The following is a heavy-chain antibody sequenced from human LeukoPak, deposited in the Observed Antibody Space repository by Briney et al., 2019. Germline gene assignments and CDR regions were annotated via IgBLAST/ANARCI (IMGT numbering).Heavy chain of an antibody. CDR2: INPNSGGT. J-gene: IGHJ4*02. V-gene: IGHV1-2*04. Sequence: ASVKVSCKASGYTFTGYYTHWVRQAPGQGLEWMGWINPNSGGTNYAQKFQGWVTMTRDTSISTAYMELSRLRSDDTAVYYCARGSRQPYYYGSGSYYCDYWGQGTLVTVSS. D-gene: IGHD3-10*01. CDR1: GYTFTGYY. CDR3: ARGSRQPYYYGSGSYYCDY.